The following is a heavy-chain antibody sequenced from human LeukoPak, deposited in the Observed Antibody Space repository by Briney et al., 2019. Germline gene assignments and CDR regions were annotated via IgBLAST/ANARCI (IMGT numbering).Heavy chain of an antibody. D-gene: IGHD1-14*01. J-gene: IGHJ6*03. Sequence: PGGSLRLSCAASGFTFSSYVMNWVRQAPGKGLEWVSGISGSGGSTYYADSVKGRFTISRDNSNNTFYLQMNSLRAEDTAVYYCARTQAGHYYYYYMDVWGKGTTVTVSS. CDR3: ARTQAGHYYYYYMDV. V-gene: IGHV3-23*01. CDR1: GFTFSSYV. CDR2: ISGSGGST.